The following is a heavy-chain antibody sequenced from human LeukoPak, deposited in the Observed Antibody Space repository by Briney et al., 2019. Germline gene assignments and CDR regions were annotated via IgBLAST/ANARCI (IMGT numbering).Heavy chain of an antibody. CDR2: ISSNGGST. CDR1: GFTFSSYA. Sequence: HPGGSLRLSCAASGFTFSSYAMHWVRQAPGKGLEYVSAISSNGGSTYYANSVKGRFTISRDNSKNTMYLQMGSLRAEDMAVYYCARPGGRDGYGSFDYWGQGTLVTVSS. D-gene: IGHD5-24*01. CDR3: ARPGGRDGYGSFDY. J-gene: IGHJ4*02. V-gene: IGHV3-64*01.